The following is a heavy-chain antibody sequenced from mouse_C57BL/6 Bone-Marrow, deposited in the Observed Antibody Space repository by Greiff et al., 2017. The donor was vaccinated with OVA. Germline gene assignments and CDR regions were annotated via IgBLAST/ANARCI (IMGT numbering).Heavy chain of an antibody. CDR3: ARAIYYYGSSYVWYFDV. CDR2: ISYDGSN. CDR1: GYSITSGYY. Sequence: EVKLQESGPGLVKPSQSLSLTCSVTGYSITSGYYWNWIRQFPGNKLEWMGYISYDGSNNYNPSLKNRISITRDTSKNQFFLKLNSVTTEDTATYYCARAIYYYGSSYVWYFDVWGTGTTVTVSS. V-gene: IGHV3-6*01. D-gene: IGHD1-1*01. J-gene: IGHJ1*03.